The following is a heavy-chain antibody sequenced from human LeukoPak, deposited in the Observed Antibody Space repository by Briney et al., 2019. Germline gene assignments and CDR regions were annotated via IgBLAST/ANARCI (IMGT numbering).Heavy chain of an antibody. J-gene: IGHJ5*02. V-gene: IGHV3-23*01. CDR2: INASGGNT. Sequence: GGSLRLSCAASGFAFNFYAMTWVRQAPGKRLQWVSTINASGGNTYYAGSVRGRFTISRDNSKDTLYLQLNSLTAEDTAIYYCAKPISGGLAVSADWFDPWGQGTLVAVSS. CDR1: GFAFNFYA. CDR3: AKPISGGLAVSADWFDP. D-gene: IGHD6-19*01.